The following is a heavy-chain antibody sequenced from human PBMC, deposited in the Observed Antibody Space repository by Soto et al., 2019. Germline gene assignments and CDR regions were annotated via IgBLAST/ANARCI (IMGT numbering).Heavy chain of an antibody. CDR1: GFTFSSYG. J-gene: IGHJ6*02. CDR2: IWYDGSNK. CDR3: ARDQLDIVVVPAAKGHYYYGMDV. Sequence: QVQLVESGGGVVQPGRSLRLSCAASGFTFSSYGMHWVRQAPGKGLEWVAVIWYDGSNKYYADSGKGRFTISRDNSKNTLYLQMNSLRAEDTAVYYCARDQLDIVVVPAAKGHYYYGMDVWGQGTTVTVSS. V-gene: IGHV3-33*01. D-gene: IGHD2-2*03.